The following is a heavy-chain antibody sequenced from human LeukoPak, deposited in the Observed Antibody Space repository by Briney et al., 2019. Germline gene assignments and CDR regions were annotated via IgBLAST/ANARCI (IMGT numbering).Heavy chain of an antibody. V-gene: IGHV1-18*01. D-gene: IGHD6-19*01. CDR1: GYTFTSYG. J-gene: IGHJ4*02. CDR3: ARERFYSSGSKSNRVDY. CDR2: ISAYNGNT. Sequence: GASVKVSCKASGYTFTSYGISWVRQAPGQGLEWMGWISAYNGNTSYAQKLQGRVTMTTDTSTSTAYMELRSLRSDDTAVYYCARERFYSSGSKSNRVDYWGQGTLVTVSS.